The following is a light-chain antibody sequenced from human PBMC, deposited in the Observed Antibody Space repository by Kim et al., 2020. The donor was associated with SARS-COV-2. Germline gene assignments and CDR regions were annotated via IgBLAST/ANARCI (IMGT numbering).Light chain of an antibody. CDR3: QHYIRFPYT. CDR2: QAS. V-gene: IGKV1-5*03. J-gene: IGKJ2*01. Sequence: STSVGDIVTSTCRASQIINTFLAWYQQKPGKAPDLLIYQASSLQIGVPSRFSGSGSGTEFTLTINSLQPDDFATYYCQHYIRFPYTFGQGTKLEI. CDR1: QIINTF.